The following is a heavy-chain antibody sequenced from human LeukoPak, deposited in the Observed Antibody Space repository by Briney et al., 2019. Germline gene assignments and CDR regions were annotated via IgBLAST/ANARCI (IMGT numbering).Heavy chain of an antibody. CDR2: ISGSGGTT. CDR3: AKDPYRASSGLVDY. CDR1: GFTFSNYA. D-gene: IGHD5-12*01. Sequence: GGSLRLSCATSGFTFSNYAVSWVRQAPGKGLEWVSSISGSGGTTYYADSVKGRFTISRDNSKNTLYLQMNSLRAEDTAVFYCAKDPYRASSGLVDYWGQGTLVTVSS. V-gene: IGHV3-23*01. J-gene: IGHJ4*02.